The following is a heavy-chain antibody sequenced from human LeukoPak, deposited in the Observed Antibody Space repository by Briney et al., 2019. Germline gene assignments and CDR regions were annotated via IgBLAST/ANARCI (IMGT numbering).Heavy chain of an antibody. J-gene: IGHJ6*03. CDR1: GGSISSGGYY. V-gene: IGHV4-30-2*01. CDR2: IYHSGST. D-gene: IGHD4-23*01. CDR3: ARDRVVTHEGYYYYYMDV. Sequence: PSETLSLTCTVSGGSISSGGYYWSWIRQPPGKGLEWIGYIYHSGSTYYNPSLKSRVTISVDTSKNQFSLKLSSVTAADTAVYYCARDRVVTHEGYYYYYMDVWGKGTTVTVSS.